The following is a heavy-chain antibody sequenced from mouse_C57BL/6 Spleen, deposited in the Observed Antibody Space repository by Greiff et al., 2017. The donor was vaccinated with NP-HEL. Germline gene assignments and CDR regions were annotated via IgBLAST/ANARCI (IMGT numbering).Heavy chain of an antibody. CDR2: IDPNSGGT. Sequence: QVQLQQSGAELVKPGASVKLSCKASGYTFTSYWMHWVKQRPGRGLEWIGRIDPNSGGTKYNEKFKSKATLTVDKPSSTAYMQLSSLTSEDSAVYYCARFDGNSYYYAMDYWGQGTSVTVSS. D-gene: IGHD2-1*01. CDR3: ARFDGNSYYYAMDY. V-gene: IGHV1-72*01. CDR1: GYTFTSYW. J-gene: IGHJ4*01.